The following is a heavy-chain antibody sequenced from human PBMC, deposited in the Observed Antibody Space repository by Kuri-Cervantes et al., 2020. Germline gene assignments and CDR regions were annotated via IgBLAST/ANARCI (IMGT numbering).Heavy chain of an antibody. CDR2: IKQDGSEK. CDR1: GFTFSSYS. CDR3: AWGDGMDV. Sequence: GGSLRLSCAASGFTFSSYSMNWVRQAPGKGLEWVANIKQDGSEKYYVDSAKGRFTISRDNAKNSLYLQMNSLRAEDTAVYYCAWGDGMDVWGQGTTVTVSS. V-gene: IGHV3-7*04. J-gene: IGHJ6*02.